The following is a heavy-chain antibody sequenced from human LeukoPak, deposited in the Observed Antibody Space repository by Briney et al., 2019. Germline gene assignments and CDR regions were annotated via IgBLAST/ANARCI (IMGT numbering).Heavy chain of an antibody. J-gene: IGHJ4*02. Sequence: SETLSLTCTVSGYSISSGYYWGWIRQPPGKGLEWIGSIYHSGSTYYNPSLKSRVTISVDTSKNQFSLKLNSVTAADTAVYYCARGKLRGYSYGQEKFYQPQFDYWGQGTLVTVSS. CDR2: IYHSGST. CDR3: ARGKLRGYSYGQEKFYQPQFDY. CDR1: GYSISSGYY. D-gene: IGHD5-18*01. V-gene: IGHV4-38-2*02.